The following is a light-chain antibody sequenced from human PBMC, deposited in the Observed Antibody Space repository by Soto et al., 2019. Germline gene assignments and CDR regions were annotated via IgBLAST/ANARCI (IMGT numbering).Light chain of an antibody. CDR3: QAWDGE. Sequence: SYELTQPPSVSVSPGQTASITCSGDKLGDKYACWYQQKPGQSPVLVIYQDSKRPSGIPERFSGSNSGNTATLTISGTQAMDEADYYCQAWDGEFGGGTKLTVL. CDR2: QDS. J-gene: IGLJ2*01. V-gene: IGLV3-1*01. CDR1: KLGDKY.